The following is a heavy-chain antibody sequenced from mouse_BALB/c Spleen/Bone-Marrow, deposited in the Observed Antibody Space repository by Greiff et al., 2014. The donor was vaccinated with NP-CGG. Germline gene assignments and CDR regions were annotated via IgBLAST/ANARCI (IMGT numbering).Heavy chain of an antibody. CDR3: ARSGERYGAMDY. Sequence: EVQRVESGGGLVKPGGSLKLSCAASGFTFSDYYMYWVRQTPEKRLEWVATISDGGGYTYYPDSVWGRFIISRDNAKNNLYLQMSSLKSEDTAMYYCARSGERYGAMDYWGQGTSVTVFS. CDR1: GFTFSDYY. CDR2: ISDGGGYT. D-gene: IGHD2-10*02. V-gene: IGHV5-4*02. J-gene: IGHJ4*01.